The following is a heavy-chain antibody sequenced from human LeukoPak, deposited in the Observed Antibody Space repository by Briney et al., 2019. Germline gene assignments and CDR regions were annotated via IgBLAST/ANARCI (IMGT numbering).Heavy chain of an antibody. J-gene: IGHJ4*02. Sequence: PSETLSLTYTVSGYSISSGYNWGWIRQPPGKGLEWIGSIYHSGSTYYNPSLKSRVTISVDTSKNQFSLKLSSVTAADTAVYYCARGVLAAAGIFDYWGQGTLVTVSS. CDR2: IYHSGST. V-gene: IGHV4-38-2*02. CDR3: ARGVLAAAGIFDY. CDR1: GYSISSGYN. D-gene: IGHD6-13*01.